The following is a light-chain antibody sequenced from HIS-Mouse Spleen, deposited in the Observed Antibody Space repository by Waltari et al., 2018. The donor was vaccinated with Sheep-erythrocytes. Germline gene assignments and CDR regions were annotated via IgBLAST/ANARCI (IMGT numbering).Light chain of an antibody. J-gene: IGKJ4*01. CDR2: WVS. CDR1: QSVLYSSNNKNY. CDR3: QQHSSSLP. Sequence: DIVMTQSPDSLAVSLGERATINCKSSQSVLYSSNNKNYLAWYQRKPGQPPKLLIYWVSTRESGVPDRVSRRGSGTDFSLTISSLQAEDVAVYYCQQHSSSLPFGGGTKVEIK. V-gene: IGKV4-1*01.